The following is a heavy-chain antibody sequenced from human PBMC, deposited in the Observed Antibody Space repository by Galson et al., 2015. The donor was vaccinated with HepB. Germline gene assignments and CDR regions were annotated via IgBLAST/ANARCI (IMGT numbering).Heavy chain of an antibody. J-gene: IGHJ4*02. V-gene: IGHV3-15*01. Sequence: SLTLACTDSGFTFGNAWMSWVRQAPGKGLEWVGRIKRKTDGGTTDYAAPVKGRFTLSRNDSKNTLYLQMNSLKTEDTAVYYCTIRIRDYWGQGTLVTVSS. CDR1: GFTFGNAW. CDR3: TIRIRDY. D-gene: IGHD1-14*01. CDR2: IKRKTDGGTT.